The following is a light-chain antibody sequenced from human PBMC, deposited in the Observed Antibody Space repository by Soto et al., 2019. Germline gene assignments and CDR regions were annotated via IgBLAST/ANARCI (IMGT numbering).Light chain of an antibody. Sequence: DIVLTQSPATLSLSPGERATLSCRASQGVSSYLAWYQQKPGQAPRLLIYGASSRATGLPDRFSGSGSGTDFTLTISRLEPEDFAVYYCQQYNNWLPITFGQGTRLEIK. CDR1: QGVSSY. J-gene: IGKJ5*01. CDR2: GAS. V-gene: IGKV3D-11*01. CDR3: QQYNNWLPIT.